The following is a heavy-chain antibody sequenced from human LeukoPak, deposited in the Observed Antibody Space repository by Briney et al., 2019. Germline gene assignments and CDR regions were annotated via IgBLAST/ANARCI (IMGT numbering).Heavy chain of an antibody. CDR1: GFTFSSYA. D-gene: IGHD3-22*01. Sequence: GGSLRLSCAASGFTFSSYAMHWVRQAPGKGLEHVSVTSSNGGTTYYGNSVKGRFTISRDNSENTLYLQMGSLRAEDMAVYFCARGSGSSGYYYRDYWGQGTLVTVSS. V-gene: IGHV3-64*01. CDR3: ARGSGSSGYYYRDY. J-gene: IGHJ4*02. CDR2: TSSNGGTT.